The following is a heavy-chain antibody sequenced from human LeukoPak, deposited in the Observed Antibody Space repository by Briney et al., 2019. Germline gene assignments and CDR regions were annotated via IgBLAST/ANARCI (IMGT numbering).Heavy chain of an antibody. CDR1: GFTFSSYA. D-gene: IGHD3-9*01. Sequence: GRSLRLSCAASGFTFSSYAMHWVRQAPGKGLEWVAVISYDGSNKYYADSVKGRFTISRDNSKNTLYLQMSSLRAEDTAVYYCARFLPRYFDWLLTSPSYGMDVWGKGTTVTVSS. CDR2: ISYDGSNK. CDR3: ARFLPRYFDWLLTSPSYGMDV. J-gene: IGHJ6*04. V-gene: IGHV3-30*04.